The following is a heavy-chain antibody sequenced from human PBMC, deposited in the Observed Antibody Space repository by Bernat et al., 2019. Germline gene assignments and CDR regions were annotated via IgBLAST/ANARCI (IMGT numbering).Heavy chain of an antibody. CDR1: GGSFSGYS. Sequence: QVQLQQWGAGLLKPSETLSLTCAVYGGSFSGYSWTWIRQPPGKGLEWIGEISHSGRTNYNPSLKSRVTISIDTSKNQFSLILSSVTAADTALYYCARGNMAASIFYWGQGTLVTVSS. CDR2: ISHSGRT. D-gene: IGHD6-13*01. V-gene: IGHV4-34*01. J-gene: IGHJ4*02. CDR3: ARGNMAASIFY.